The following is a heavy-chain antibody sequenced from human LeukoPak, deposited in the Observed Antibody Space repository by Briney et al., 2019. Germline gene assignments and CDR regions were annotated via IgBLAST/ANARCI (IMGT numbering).Heavy chain of an antibody. Sequence: HPGGSLRLSCAASGFTFSSYAMSWVRQAPGKGLEWVSVISASGGRTSYADSVKGRSTISRDNSKNTLYLQMNSLRAEDTAVYYCAKSGKTWELLVDAFDIWGQGTMVTVSS. D-gene: IGHD1-26*01. J-gene: IGHJ3*02. CDR2: ISASGGRT. V-gene: IGHV3-23*01. CDR3: AKSGKTWELLVDAFDI. CDR1: GFTFSSYA.